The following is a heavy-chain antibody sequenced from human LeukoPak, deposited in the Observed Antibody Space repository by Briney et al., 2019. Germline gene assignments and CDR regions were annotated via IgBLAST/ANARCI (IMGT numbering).Heavy chain of an antibody. CDR3: AFGGVIGPDY. J-gene: IGHJ4*02. Sequence: SETLSLTCAVYAWSFSGYYWSWIRQPPGKGLEWIGEINHSGSTNYNPSLKSRVTISVDTSKNQFSLKLSSVPAADTAVYYCAFGGVIGPDYWGQGTLVTVSS. D-gene: IGHD3-16*02. CDR2: INHSGST. V-gene: IGHV4-34*01. CDR1: AWSFSGYY.